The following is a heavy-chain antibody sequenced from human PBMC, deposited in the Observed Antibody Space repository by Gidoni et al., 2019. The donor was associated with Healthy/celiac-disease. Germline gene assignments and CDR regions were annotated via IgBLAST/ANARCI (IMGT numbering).Heavy chain of an antibody. CDR3: ARGRGVVVVAATFSAYGMDV. Sequence: QVQLQQWGAGLLKPSETLSLTCAVYGGSFSGYYWRWIRQPPGKGLEWIGEINHSGSTNYNPSLKSRVTISVDTSKNQFSLKLSSVTAADTAVYYCARGRGVVVVAATFSAYGMDVWGQGTTVTVSS. CDR2: INHSGST. D-gene: IGHD2-15*01. V-gene: IGHV4-34*01. J-gene: IGHJ6*02. CDR1: GGSFSGYY.